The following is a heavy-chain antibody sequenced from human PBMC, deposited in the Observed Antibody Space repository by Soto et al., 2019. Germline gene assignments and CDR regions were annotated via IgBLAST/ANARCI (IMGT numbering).Heavy chain of an antibody. CDR3: ARGWLRDPWMY. CDR1: GFIFSSYT. Sequence: EVQLVESGGCLVKPGGSLRLSCAASGFIFSSYTMNWVRQAPGKGLEWVSSISASITYIYYADSLKGRFTISRDNAHNSLYLQVNSLRAEDTAVYYCARGWLRDPWMYWGQGTLVTVSS. V-gene: IGHV3-21*01. D-gene: IGHD5-12*01. J-gene: IGHJ4*02. CDR2: ISASITYI.